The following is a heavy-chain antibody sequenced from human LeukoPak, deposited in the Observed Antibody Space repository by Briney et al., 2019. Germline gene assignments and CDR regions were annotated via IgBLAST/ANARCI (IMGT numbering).Heavy chain of an antibody. Sequence: SETLSLTCTVSGGSISSSSYYWGWIRQPPEKGLEWIGSIYYSGSTYYNPSLKSRVTISVDTSKNQFSLKLSSVTAADTAVYYCARGLLWNYGSLDRFDPWGQGTLVTVSS. CDR3: ARGLLWNYGSLDRFDP. CDR1: GGSISSSSYY. J-gene: IGHJ5*02. D-gene: IGHD1-7*01. CDR2: IYYSGST. V-gene: IGHV4-39*07.